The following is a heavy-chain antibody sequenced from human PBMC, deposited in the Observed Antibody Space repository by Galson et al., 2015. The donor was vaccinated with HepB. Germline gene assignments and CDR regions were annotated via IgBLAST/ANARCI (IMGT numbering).Heavy chain of an antibody. D-gene: IGHD3-3*01. CDR3: AREGYDFWSGYYNNGFDP. V-gene: IGHV1-46*01. J-gene: IGHJ5*02. CDR1: GYTFTSYY. CDR2: INPSGGST. Sequence: SVKVSCKASGYTFTSYYMHWVRQAPGQGLEWMGIINPSGGSTSYAQKFQGRVTMTRDTSTSTVYMELSSLRSEDTAVYYCAREGYDFWSGYYNNGFDPWGQGTLVTVSS.